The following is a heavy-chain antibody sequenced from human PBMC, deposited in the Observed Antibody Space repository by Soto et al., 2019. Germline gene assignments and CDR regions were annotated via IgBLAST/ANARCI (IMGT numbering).Heavy chain of an antibody. CDR1: GGSIYSSVYY. V-gene: IGHV4-39*01. D-gene: IGHD1-26*01. J-gene: IGHJ4*02. CDR3: ARLQGRYYFDS. Sequence: SETLSLTCTVSGGSIYSSVYYWGWVRQPPGKGLEWVASIFYNGNTYYNPSLKSRVTISVDPSKNQFSLKVISVTAADTAVYYCARLQGRYYFDSWGQGTLVTVSS. CDR2: IFYNGNT.